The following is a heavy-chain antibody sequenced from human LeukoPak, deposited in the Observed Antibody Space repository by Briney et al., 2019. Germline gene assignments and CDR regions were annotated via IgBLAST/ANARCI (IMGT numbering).Heavy chain of an antibody. CDR3: ARDRFDGSGLHAFDI. CDR2: IYHSGST. J-gene: IGHJ3*02. V-gene: IGHV4-30-2*01. Sequence: PSQTLSLTCAVSGGSINSGGYSWSWIRQPPGKGLEWIGYIYHSGSTYYSPSLKSRVTISLDRPKNQFSLKLSSVTAADTAVYYCARDRFDGSGLHAFDIWGQGTMVTVSS. D-gene: IGHD3-10*01. CDR1: GGSINSGGYS.